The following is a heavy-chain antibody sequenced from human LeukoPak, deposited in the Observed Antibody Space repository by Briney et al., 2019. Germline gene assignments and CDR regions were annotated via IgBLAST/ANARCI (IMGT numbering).Heavy chain of an antibody. V-gene: IGHV4-61*02. CDR3: ARVAYYDSSGYSIFDY. J-gene: IGHJ4*02. D-gene: IGHD3-22*01. CDR2: IYTSGST. CDR1: GCSISSGSYY. Sequence: SETLSLTCTVSGCSISSGSYYWSWIRQPAGKGLEWIGRIYTSGSTNYNPSLKSRVTISVDTSKNQFSLKLSSVTAADTAVYYCARVAYYDSSGYSIFDYWGQGTLVTVSS.